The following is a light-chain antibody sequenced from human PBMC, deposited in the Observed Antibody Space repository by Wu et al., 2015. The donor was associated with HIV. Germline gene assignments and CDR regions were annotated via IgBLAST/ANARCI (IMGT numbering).Light chain of an antibody. V-gene: IGKV3-15*01. J-gene: IGKJ2*01. Sequence: EIVMTQSPATLSVSPGERATLSCRASQSLSSNLAWYQQKPGQAPRLLIYGASTRATGIPVRFSGSGSGTEFTLTISSMQSEDFAVYYCQQYNDWPPEYTFGQGTKLEI. CDR2: GAS. CDR1: QSLSSN. CDR3: QQYNDWPPEYT.